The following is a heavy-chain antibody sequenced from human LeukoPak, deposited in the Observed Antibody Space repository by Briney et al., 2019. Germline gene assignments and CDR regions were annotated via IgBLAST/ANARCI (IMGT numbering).Heavy chain of an antibody. V-gene: IGHV3-23*01. D-gene: IGHD2-15*01. CDR1: GFTFSSYV. CDR3: AKDRYCSGSSCALYYFDS. J-gene: IGHJ4*02. Sequence: PAGSLSLSCAASGFTFSSYVMSWFRQAPGKRLQWVSTISDSGGSTYYTDSVKGRFTISRDNSKNTLYLQMNSLRAEDMAVYYCAKDRYCSGSSCALYYFDSWGQGTLVTVSS. CDR2: ISDSGGST.